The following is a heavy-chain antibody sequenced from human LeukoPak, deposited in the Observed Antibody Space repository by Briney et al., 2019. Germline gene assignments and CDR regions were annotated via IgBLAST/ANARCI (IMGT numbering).Heavy chain of an antibody. V-gene: IGHV3-7*01. Sequence: GGSLTLSCEASGFTFSGNWMSWVRQAPGKGLEWVARINPDGSQKLYVDSVKGRFTISRDTTKSSLYLQMNSLGAEDTAMYYCAKLLGTATTYDSWGQGTRVTVSS. CDR2: INPDGSQK. CDR1: GFTFSGNW. CDR3: AKLLGTATTYDS. D-gene: IGHD5-24*01. J-gene: IGHJ4*02.